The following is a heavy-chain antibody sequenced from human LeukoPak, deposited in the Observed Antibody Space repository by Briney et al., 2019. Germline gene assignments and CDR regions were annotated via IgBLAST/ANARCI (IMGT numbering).Heavy chain of an antibody. CDR2: IKQDGSEK. J-gene: IGHJ4*02. D-gene: IGHD5-12*01. CDR3: AKDKTYSAYAALDY. V-gene: IGHV3-7*03. CDR1: GFTFSSYW. Sequence: GGSLRLSCAASGFTFSSYWMSWVRQAPGKGLEWVANIKQDGSEKYYVDSVKGRFTISRDSAKNSLYLQMNSLRTEDTALYYCAKDKTYSAYAALDYWGQGTLVTVSS.